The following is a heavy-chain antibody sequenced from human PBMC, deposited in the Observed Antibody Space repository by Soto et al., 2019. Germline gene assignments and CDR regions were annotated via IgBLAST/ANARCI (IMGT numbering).Heavy chain of an antibody. J-gene: IGHJ5*02. V-gene: IGHV3-23*01. D-gene: IGHD3-16*01. CDR1: GFMFSDYA. CDR2: LLRPGRST. CDR3: AKDAIANDGIWLMDS. Sequence: GGSLRLSCAASGFMFSDYAMTWARQAPGKELEWVSGLLRPGRSTYYADSVKGRFTISGDTSANTVYLQMDSLRAEDTAVYYCAKDAIANDGIWLMDSWGQGTVVTVPS.